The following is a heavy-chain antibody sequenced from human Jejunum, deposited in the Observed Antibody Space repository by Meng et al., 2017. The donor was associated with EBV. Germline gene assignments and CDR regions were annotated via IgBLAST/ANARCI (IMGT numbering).Heavy chain of an antibody. D-gene: IGHD3-16*02. CDR1: RGSFSGYY. Sequence: QVQLKQWGAGLLKPSATLSLTCAVYRGSFSGYYWSWIRQHPGKGLEWIGEINHSGSTNYNPSLRSRVTISVETSKNQFSLRLNSVTAADTAVYYCARVAFSYTTRSLDSWGQGTLVTVSS. CDR3: ARVAFSYTTRSLDS. J-gene: IGHJ4*02. V-gene: IGHV4-34*02. CDR2: INHSGST.